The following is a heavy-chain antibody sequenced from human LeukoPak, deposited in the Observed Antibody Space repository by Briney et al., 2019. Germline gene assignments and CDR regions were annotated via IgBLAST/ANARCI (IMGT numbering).Heavy chain of an antibody. J-gene: IGHJ4*02. Sequence: QPGGSLRLSCAASGITFSSYWMHWVRQAPGKGLEWVSAISGSGGSTYYADSVKGRFTVSRDNSENTLFLQMNSLRAEDTAVYYCAKDGGLWVSAHWGDSWGRGTLVTVSS. CDR2: ISGSGGST. CDR1: GITFSSYW. CDR3: AKDGGLWVSAHWGDS. D-gene: IGHD7-27*01. V-gene: IGHV3-23*01.